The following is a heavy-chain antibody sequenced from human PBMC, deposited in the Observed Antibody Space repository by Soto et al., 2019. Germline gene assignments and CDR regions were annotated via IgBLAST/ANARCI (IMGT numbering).Heavy chain of an antibody. V-gene: IGHV3-15*01. Sequence: EVQLVESGGGLVKPGGSLRLSCAASGFTFSNAWMSWVRQAPGKGLEWVGRIKSKTDGGTTDYAAPVKGRFTISRDDSXTTLYLQMNSLKTENTAVYYCTTDAATVWWLYHRAYWGQGTLVTVS. CDR1: GFTFSNAW. CDR3: TTDAATVWWLYHRAY. D-gene: IGHD5-12*01. CDR2: IKSKTDGGTT. J-gene: IGHJ4*02.